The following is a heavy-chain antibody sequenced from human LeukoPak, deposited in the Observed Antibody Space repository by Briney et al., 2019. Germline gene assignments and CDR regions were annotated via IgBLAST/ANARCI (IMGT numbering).Heavy chain of an antibody. J-gene: IGHJ4*02. Sequence: PGGSLRLSCAASGFTLSDYYMSWICQAPGKGLEWVSDISSSGIIISYADSVKGRFTISRDNAKNSLFLQMNSLGAEDTAVYYCARGGNYYAFDYWGQGTLVTVSS. CDR2: ISSSGIII. CDR1: GFTLSDYY. V-gene: IGHV3-11*01. CDR3: ARGGNYYAFDY. D-gene: IGHD1-26*01.